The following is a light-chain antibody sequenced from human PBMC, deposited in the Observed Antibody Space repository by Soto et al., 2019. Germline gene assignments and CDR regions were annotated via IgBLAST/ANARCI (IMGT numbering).Light chain of an antibody. CDR1: QSVSSSY. CDR3: QQYNNWPLT. CDR2: GAS. J-gene: IGKJ5*01. Sequence: EIVLTQSPGTLSLSPGERATLSCRASQSVSSSYLAWYQQKPGQAPRLLIYGASSRATGIPVRFSGSGSGTEFTLTISSLQSEDFAVYYCQQYNNWPLTFGQGTRLETK. V-gene: IGKV3-15*01.